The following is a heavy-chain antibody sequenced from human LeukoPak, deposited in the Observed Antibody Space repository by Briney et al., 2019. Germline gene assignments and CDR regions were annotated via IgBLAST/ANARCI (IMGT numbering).Heavy chain of an antibody. V-gene: IGHV3-23*01. Sequence: PGGSLRLSCAASGFTFSSYAMSWVRQAPGKGLEWVSSISGSGGSTYYADSVKGRFTISRDNSKNTLYLQMNSLRAEDTAVYYCAKNLGAYYYYYGMDVWGQGTTVTVSS. D-gene: IGHD4/OR15-4a*01. CDR2: ISGSGGST. CDR3: AKNLGAYYYYYGMDV. CDR1: GFTFSSYA. J-gene: IGHJ6*02.